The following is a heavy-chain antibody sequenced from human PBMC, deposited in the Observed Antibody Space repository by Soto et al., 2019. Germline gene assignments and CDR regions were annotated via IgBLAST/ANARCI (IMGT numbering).Heavy chain of an antibody. CDR2: ISPSSGVT. D-gene: IGHD2-21*01. CDR3: AREMWTRTGPQNCFDY. Sequence: QVQLVQSEGEVRQPGASVKVSCRASGYTFTSYGIIWVRQAPGQGLEWMGYISPSSGVTRYAQNLQGRVTLTTDTFTTTAYMELRSQSSDYSAVYYCAREMWTRTGPQNCFDYWGLGALVTVSS. CDR1: GYTFTSYG. J-gene: IGHJ4*02. V-gene: IGHV1-18*01.